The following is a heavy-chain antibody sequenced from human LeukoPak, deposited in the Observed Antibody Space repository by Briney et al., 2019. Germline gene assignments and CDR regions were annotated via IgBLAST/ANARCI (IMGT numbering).Heavy chain of an antibody. V-gene: IGHV3-21*01. CDR3: ARDFYGDWDFDY. CDR2: ISSSSSYI. Sequence: GGSLRLSCAASGFTFSSYSMNWVRQAPGKGLEWVSSISSSSSYIYYADSVKGRFTISRDNAKNSLYLQMNSLRAEDTAVYYCARDFYGDWDFDYWGQGTLVTVSS. CDR1: GFTFSSYS. D-gene: IGHD4-17*01. J-gene: IGHJ4*02.